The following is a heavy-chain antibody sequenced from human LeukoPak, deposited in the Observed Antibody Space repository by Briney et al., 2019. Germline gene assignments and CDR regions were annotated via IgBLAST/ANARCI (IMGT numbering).Heavy chain of an antibody. V-gene: IGHV4-34*01. Sequence: PSETLSLTCAVYGGSFSNYDWTWIRQPPGEGLEWIGEIHHSGRTNYNPSLKSRITISADTSKKQFSLRLSSVTAADTAVYYCARGRSRVTIFGVALNWLDSWGQGNLVTVSS. CDR3: ARGRSRVTIFGVALNWLDS. D-gene: IGHD3-3*01. J-gene: IGHJ5*01. CDR2: IHHSGRT. CDR1: GGSFSNYD.